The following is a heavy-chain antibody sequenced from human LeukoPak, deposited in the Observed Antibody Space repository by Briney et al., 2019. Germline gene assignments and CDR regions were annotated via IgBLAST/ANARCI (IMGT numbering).Heavy chain of an antibody. V-gene: IGHV3-33*08. D-gene: IGHD5-24*01. Sequence: GGSLRLSCAASGFTFSSYSMNWVRQAPGKGLEWVAVIWYDGSNKYYADSVKGRFTISRDNSKNTLYLQMNSLRAEDTAVYYCARAKDGYFDYWGQGTLVTVSS. CDR3: ARAKDGYFDY. CDR2: IWYDGSNK. CDR1: GFTFSSYS. J-gene: IGHJ4*02.